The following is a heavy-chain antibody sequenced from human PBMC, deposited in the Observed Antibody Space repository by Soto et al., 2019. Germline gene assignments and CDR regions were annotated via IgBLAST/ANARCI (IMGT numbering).Heavy chain of an antibody. CDR3: AREYGDQGRGYYYYGMDV. CDR2: IYYSGST. CDR1: GGSISSGDYY. J-gene: IGHJ6*02. D-gene: IGHD4-17*01. V-gene: IGHV4-30-4*02. Sequence: PSETLSLTCTVSGGSISSGDYYWSWIRQPPGKGLEWIGYIYYSGSTNYNPSLKSRVTISVDTSKNQFSLKLSSVTAADTAVYYCAREYGDQGRGYYYYGMDVWGPGTTVTVSS.